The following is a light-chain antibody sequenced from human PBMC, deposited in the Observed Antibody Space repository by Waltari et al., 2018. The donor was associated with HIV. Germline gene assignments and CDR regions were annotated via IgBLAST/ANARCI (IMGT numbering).Light chain of an antibody. Sequence: QSALTQPASVSGSLGQSITISCTGTSSDIGGYAYVSWYQQHPGKAPKLLIYEVNNRPSGVSNRFSGSKSGNTASLTISGLQAEDEADYYCSSYTSVTTSYVFGTGTNVTVL. J-gene: IGLJ1*01. CDR1: SSDIGGYAY. CDR2: EVN. V-gene: IGLV2-14*01. CDR3: SSYTSVTTSYV.